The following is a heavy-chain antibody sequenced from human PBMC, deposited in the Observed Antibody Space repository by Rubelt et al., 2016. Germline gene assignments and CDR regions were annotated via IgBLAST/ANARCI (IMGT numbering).Heavy chain of an antibody. D-gene: IGHD6-19*01. V-gene: IGHV1-2*02. CDR1: GYTFTGYY. CDR2: INPNSGGT. CDR3: AGDPVAGTGY. Sequence: QVQLVQSGAEVKKPGASVKVSCKASGYTFTGYYMHWVRQAPGQGLEWMGWINPNSGGTNYAQKLQGRVTMTRDTSSSTAYMELSRLRSDDTAVYYCAGDPVAGTGYWGQGTLVTVSS. J-gene: IGHJ4*02.